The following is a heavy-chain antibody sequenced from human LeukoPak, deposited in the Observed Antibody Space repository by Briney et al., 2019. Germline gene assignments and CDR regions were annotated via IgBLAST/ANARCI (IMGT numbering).Heavy chain of an antibody. CDR3: ARVTRGGYDGYFDY. J-gene: IGHJ4*02. CDR2: INSDGTTT. CDR1: GFTFNTYW. Sequence: GGSLRLSCAASGFTFNTYWMHWFRQPPGKGLVWVSRINSDGTTTSYADSVKGRFTISRDNAKNTLYLQMNSLRAGDTAVYYCARVTRGGYDGYFDYWGQGTLVTVSS. V-gene: IGHV3-74*01. D-gene: IGHD5-12*01.